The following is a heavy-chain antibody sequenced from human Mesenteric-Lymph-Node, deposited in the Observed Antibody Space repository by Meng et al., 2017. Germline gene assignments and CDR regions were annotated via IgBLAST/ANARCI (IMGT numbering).Heavy chain of an antibody. J-gene: IGHJ6*02. CDR2: IIPIFGTA. CDR3: AGIVGATRSDYYGMDV. V-gene: IGHV1-69*13. D-gene: IGHD1-26*01. CDR1: GYTFRNYA. Sequence: SVKVSCKASGYTFRNYAISWVRQAPGQGLEWMGGIIPIFGTANYAQKFQGRVTITADESTSTAYMELSSLRSEDTAVYYCAGIVGATRSDYYGMDVWGQGTTVTVSS.